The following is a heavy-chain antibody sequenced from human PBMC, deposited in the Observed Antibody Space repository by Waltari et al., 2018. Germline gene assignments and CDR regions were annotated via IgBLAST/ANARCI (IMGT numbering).Heavy chain of an antibody. CDR1: GGSISSHY. J-gene: IGHJ4*02. CDR3: ARGVVVVAATHFDY. Sequence: QVQLQESGPGLVKPSETLSLTCTVSGGSISSHYWSWIRQPPGKGLEWIGYIYYSGSTNYNPSLKSRVTISVDTSKNQFSLKLSSVTAADTAVYYCARGVVVVAATHFDYWGQGTLVTVSS. D-gene: IGHD2-15*01. CDR2: IYYSGST. V-gene: IGHV4-59*11.